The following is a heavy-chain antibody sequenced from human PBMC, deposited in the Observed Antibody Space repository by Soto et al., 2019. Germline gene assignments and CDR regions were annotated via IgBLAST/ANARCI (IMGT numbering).Heavy chain of an antibody. CDR1: GLNFSSYS. J-gene: IGHJ4*02. Sequence: PGGSMRLSCAAAGLNFSSYSMSWVRQAPGKGLERVSAISGSGGSTYYADSVKGRFTISRDNSKNTLYLQMNSLRAEDTAVYYCASPGDTYSSGLWGQGTLVTVSS. CDR2: ISGSGGST. CDR3: ASPGDTYSSGL. V-gene: IGHV3-23*01. D-gene: IGHD6-19*01.